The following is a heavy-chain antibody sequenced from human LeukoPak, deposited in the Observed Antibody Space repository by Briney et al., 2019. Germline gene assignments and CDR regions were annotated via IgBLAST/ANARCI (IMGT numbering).Heavy chain of an antibody. CDR2: ISAGGGRI. CDR3: ARDEDDYAEAEFFLR. V-gene: IGHV3-23*01. Sequence: GGSLRLSCAASGFTFSSDGMSWVRQAPGKGLEWVSAISAGGGRIYYADSMKGRFTISRDNYKSTLYLLMNSLRAEDTAVYYCARDEDDYAEAEFFLRWGQGTLVTASS. D-gene: IGHD5-12*01. CDR1: GFTFSSDG. J-gene: IGHJ1*01.